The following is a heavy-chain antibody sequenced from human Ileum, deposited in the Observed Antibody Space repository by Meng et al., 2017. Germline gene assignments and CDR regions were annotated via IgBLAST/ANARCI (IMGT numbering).Heavy chain of an antibody. Sequence: QVQLGQSGTEVKKVGASVKASCTASGYTFRDYTLHWVRQAPGQRPEWMGWINAGNGNIKISQKFQGRITITSETYATAYMELSSLRSEDTAVYFCARENDNWNYFDYWGQGSLVTVSS. J-gene: IGHJ4*02. D-gene: IGHD1-1*01. CDR1: GYTFRDYT. V-gene: IGHV1-3*01. CDR2: INAGNGNI. CDR3: ARENDNWNYFDY.